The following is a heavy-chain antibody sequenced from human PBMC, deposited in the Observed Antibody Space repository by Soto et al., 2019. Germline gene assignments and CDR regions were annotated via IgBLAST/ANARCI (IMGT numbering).Heavy chain of an antibody. CDR3: ARHTLSGSYRIDY. V-gene: IGHV5-51*01. J-gene: IGHJ4*02. CDR1: GYSFTNYW. D-gene: IGHD1-26*01. Sequence: PGESLKISCEGSGYSFTNYWIGWVRQMPWKGLEWMGIIYPGDSDTRYSPSFQGQVTISADKSISTAYLQWSSLKASDTAIYYCARHTLSGSYRIDYWGQGTLVTVSS. CDR2: IYPGDSDT.